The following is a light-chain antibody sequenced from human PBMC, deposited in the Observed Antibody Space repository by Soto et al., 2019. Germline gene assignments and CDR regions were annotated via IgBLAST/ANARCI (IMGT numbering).Light chain of an antibody. CDR2: DAS. J-gene: IGKJ1*01. V-gene: IGKV1-5*01. CDR3: QHSRT. Sequence: DIQMTQSPSTLSASVGDRVTITCRASQSISSWLAWYQQKPGKAPKLLIYDASSLESGVPSRFSGSGSGTEFTLTISSLQPDDFATYYCQHSRTFGQGTRWIS. CDR1: QSISSW.